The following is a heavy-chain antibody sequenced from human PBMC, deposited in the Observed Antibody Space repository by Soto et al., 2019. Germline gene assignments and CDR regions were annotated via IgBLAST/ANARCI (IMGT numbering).Heavy chain of an antibody. J-gene: IGHJ4*02. Sequence: SETLSLTCTVSGGSISGYYWSWIRQSPGKGLEWIGYIHYSGSTNYNPSLKSRVTISVDTSKNQLSLKLSSVTAADTAVYYCARGSAAGTKPPFDYWGQGTLVTVS. V-gene: IGHV4-59*01. D-gene: IGHD6-13*01. CDR2: IHYSGST. CDR3: ARGSAAGTKPPFDY. CDR1: GGSISGYY.